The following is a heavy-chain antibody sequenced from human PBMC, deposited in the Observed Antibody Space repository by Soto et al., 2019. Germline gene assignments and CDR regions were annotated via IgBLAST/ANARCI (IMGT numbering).Heavy chain of an antibody. V-gene: IGHV4-39*01. D-gene: IGHD4-17*01. CDR1: GGSISSSSYY. CDR2: IYYSGRT. Sequence: QLQLQESGPGLVKPSETLSLTCTVSGGSISSSSYYWGWIRQPPGKGLEWIGSIYYSGRTYYNPSLKSRVTISVDTSKNQFSLKLSSVTAADTAVYYCAKTTVTTWGVFDYWGQGPLVTVSS. J-gene: IGHJ4*02. CDR3: AKTTVTTWGVFDY.